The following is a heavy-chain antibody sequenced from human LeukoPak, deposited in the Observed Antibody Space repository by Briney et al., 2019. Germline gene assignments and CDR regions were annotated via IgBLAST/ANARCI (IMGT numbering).Heavy chain of an antibody. Sequence: PSETLSLTCTVSGGSISSYYWSWIRQPAGKGLEWIGRIYTSGSTNYNPSLKSRVTMSVDTSKNQFSLKLGSVTAADTAVYYCARDIKKRITIFGVVSVYYMDVWGKGTTVTVSS. CDR3: ARDIKKRITIFGVVSVYYMDV. V-gene: IGHV4-4*07. D-gene: IGHD3-3*01. J-gene: IGHJ6*03. CDR2: IYTSGST. CDR1: GGSISSYY.